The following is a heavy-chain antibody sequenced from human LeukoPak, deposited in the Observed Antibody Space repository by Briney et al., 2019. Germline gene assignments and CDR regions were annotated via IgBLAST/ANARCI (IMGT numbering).Heavy chain of an antibody. CDR3: ATVWTYYDSSGYGAPRDAFDI. V-gene: IGHV1-24*01. CDR1: GYALTELS. D-gene: IGHD3-22*01. Sequence: ASVKVSCKVSGYALTELSMHWVRQAPGKGLEWMGGFDPEDGETIYAQKSQGRVTMTEDTSTDTAYMELSSLRSEDTAVYYCATVWTYYDSSGYGAPRDAFDIWGQGTMVTVSS. J-gene: IGHJ3*02. CDR2: FDPEDGET.